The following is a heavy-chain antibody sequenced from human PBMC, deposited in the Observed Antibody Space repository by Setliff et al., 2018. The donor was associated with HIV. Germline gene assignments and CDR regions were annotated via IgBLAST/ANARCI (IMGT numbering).Heavy chain of an antibody. CDR2: ISYDGNDK. CDR3: AKAASNLAAAGGPLDM. CDR1: GFIFDSYT. J-gene: IGHJ3*02. Sequence: GGSLRLSCAASGFIFDSYTLHWVRQTPGKGLEWVAVISYDGNDKYYGDSVKGRFTISTDNSRNTLYLQMNSLKAEDTALYYCAKAASNLAAAGGPLDMWGPGTVVTVSS. D-gene: IGHD6-13*01. V-gene: IGHV3-30*04.